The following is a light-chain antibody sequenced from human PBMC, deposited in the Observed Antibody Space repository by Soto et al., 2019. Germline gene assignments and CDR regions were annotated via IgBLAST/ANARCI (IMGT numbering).Light chain of an antibody. CDR3: QEYKNCPR. Sequence: VMTQSPATLSVSPGERATLSCRASQSVSSSLAWYQQKPGQAPRLLIYGASTRATGIPARFSGSGSGTEFTLTISGLQSEDSAGYYCQEYKNCPRFGGGTKVEIK. CDR1: QSVSSS. CDR2: GAS. J-gene: IGKJ4*02. V-gene: IGKV3-15*01.